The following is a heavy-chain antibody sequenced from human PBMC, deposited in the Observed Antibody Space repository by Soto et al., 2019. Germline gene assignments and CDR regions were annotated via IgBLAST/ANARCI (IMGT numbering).Heavy chain of an antibody. V-gene: IGHV3-23*01. CDR3: SKESQCDYYGSGSFPWDY. J-gene: IGHJ4*02. D-gene: IGHD3-10*01. CDR2: ISGTGGDT. Sequence: EVQLLESGGGLVHPGGSLRLSCAPSGFTFSSYAMNWVRQAPGKGLEWVSTISGTGGDTYYADSVKGRFTISRDNSKDTLYLQMKSLRAEDTAVYYCSKESQCDYYGSGSFPWDYWGPGTLVTVSS. CDR1: GFTFSSYA.